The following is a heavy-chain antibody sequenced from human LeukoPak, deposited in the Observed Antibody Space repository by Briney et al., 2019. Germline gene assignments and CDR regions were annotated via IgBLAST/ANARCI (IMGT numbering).Heavy chain of an antibody. V-gene: IGHV1-46*01. CDR2: LKSTGDTT. CDR1: GYTFTSAH. CDR3: VREDAHTYYFDF. J-gene: IGHJ4*02. Sequence: EASVKVSCKTSGYTFTSAHVHWVRQAPGQGLEWVGILKSTGDTTVYAQKFQGRVTVTRDTSTSTVYMDLSSLRSEDTAVYYCVREDAHTYYFDFWGPGTLVTVSS. D-gene: IGHD2-2*01.